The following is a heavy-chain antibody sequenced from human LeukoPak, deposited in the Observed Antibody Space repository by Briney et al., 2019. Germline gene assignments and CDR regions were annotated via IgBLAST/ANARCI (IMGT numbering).Heavy chain of an antibody. V-gene: IGHV3-21*01. D-gene: IGHD2-2*01. J-gene: IGHJ4*02. CDR1: GFTFSSYS. CDR3: ARICSSTDCLIPD. Sequence: GGSLRLSCAASGFTFSSYSMNWVRQAPGKGLEWVSSISSSRSYIYYADSVKGRFTISRDNAKNSLYLQMNSLRDEDTAVYYCARICSSTDCLIPDWGQGTLVTVSS. CDR2: ISSSRSYI.